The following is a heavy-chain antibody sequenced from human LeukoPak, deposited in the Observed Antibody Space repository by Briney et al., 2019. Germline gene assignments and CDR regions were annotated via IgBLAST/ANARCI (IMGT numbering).Heavy chain of an antibody. D-gene: IGHD6-19*01. J-gene: IGHJ4*02. CDR1: GGSISSYY. CDR2: IYNSGST. CDR3: ARRSSGWQYFDN. Sequence: PSETLSLTCTVSGGSISSYYWNWIRQPPGKGLEWIGYIYNSGSTNYNPSLESRVTISVDTSKNQFSLKLSSVTAADTAVYYCARRSSGWQYFDNWGQGTLVTVS. V-gene: IGHV4-4*09.